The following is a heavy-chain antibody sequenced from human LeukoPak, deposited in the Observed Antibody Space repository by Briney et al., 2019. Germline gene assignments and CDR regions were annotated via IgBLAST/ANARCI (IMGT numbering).Heavy chain of an antibody. CDR1: GFTFSSYG. CDR2: IRYDGSNK. CDR3: AKDLPPIAVAGTGDY. Sequence: GGSLRLSCAASGFTFSSYGMHWVRQAPGKGLEWVAFIRYDGSNKYYADSVKGRFTISRDNSKNTLYLQMNSLRAEDTAVYYCAKDLPPIAVAGTGDYWGQGTLVTVSS. V-gene: IGHV3-30*02. J-gene: IGHJ4*02. D-gene: IGHD6-19*01.